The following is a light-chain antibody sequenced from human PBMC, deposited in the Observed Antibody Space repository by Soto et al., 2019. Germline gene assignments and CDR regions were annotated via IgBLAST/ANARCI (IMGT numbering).Light chain of an antibody. V-gene: IGKV3-20*01. CDR1: QSVSSNY. CDR2: AAS. Sequence: EVVLTQSPGTLSLSPGERATLSCRASQSVSSNYLAWYQQKPGQAPRLVIYAASSRATGIPDRFSGTGSGTDFPLTITRLEPEDFAVYHCQQYGDSSWTFGQGTKVEVK. CDR3: QQYGDSSWT. J-gene: IGKJ1*01.